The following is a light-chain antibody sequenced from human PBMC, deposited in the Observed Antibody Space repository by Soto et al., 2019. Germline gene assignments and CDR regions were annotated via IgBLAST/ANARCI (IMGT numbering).Light chain of an antibody. J-gene: IGLJ2*01. V-gene: IGLV4-69*01. CDR1: SGHNSYA. CDR2: LNSDGSH. CDR3: QTWGTGIVI. Sequence: QLVLTQSPSASASLGASVKLTRTLSSGHNSYAIAWHQQQPEKGPRYLMKLNSDGSHSKGDGIPDRFSGSSSGAERYLTISSLQSEDEADYYCQTWGTGIVIFGGGTKLTVL.